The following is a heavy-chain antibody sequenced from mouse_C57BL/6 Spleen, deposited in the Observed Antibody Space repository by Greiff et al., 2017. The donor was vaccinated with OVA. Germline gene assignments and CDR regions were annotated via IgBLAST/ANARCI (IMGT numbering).Heavy chain of an antibody. J-gene: IGHJ4*01. CDR3: ARGGDYYYYAMDY. CDR1: GFTFSDYG. D-gene: IGHD1-1*01. CDR2: ISSGSSTI. V-gene: IGHV5-17*01. Sequence: EVNVVESGGGLVKPGGSLKLSCAASGFTFSDYGMHWVRQAPEKGLEWVAYISSGSSTIYYADTVKGRFTISRDNAKNTLFRQMTSRRSEDTAMYYCARGGDYYYYAMDYWGQGTSVTVSS.